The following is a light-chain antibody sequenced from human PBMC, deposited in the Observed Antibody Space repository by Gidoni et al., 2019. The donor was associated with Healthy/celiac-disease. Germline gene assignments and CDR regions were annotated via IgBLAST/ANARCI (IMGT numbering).Light chain of an antibody. J-gene: IGKJ2*01. CDR1: QSVLYSSNNKNY. CDR2: WAS. Sequence: DIVMTQSPDSLAVSLGERATMNCKSSQSVLYSSNNKNYLAWYQQKPGQPTKLLIYWASTRESGVPDRFSGSGSGTDFTLTISSLQAEDVAVYYCQQYYSTPHTFGQGTKLEIK. CDR3: QQYYSTPHT. V-gene: IGKV4-1*01.